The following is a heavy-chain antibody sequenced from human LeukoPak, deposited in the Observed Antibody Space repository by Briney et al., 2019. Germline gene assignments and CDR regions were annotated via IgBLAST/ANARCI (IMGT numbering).Heavy chain of an antibody. CDR3: AKQKTGAFFDY. CDR2: ISESGDTT. CDR1: GFTFSIHA. J-gene: IGHJ4*02. Sequence: GGSLRLSCAASGFTFSIHAMTWVRQAPGKGLEWVSVISESGDTTYYADSVKGRFIISRDNSKNTLYLQMNSLRADDTAVYYCAKQKTGAFFDYWGQGTLVTVSS. V-gene: IGHV3-23*01.